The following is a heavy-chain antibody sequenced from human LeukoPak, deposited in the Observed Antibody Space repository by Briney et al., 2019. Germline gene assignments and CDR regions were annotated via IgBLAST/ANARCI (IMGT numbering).Heavy chain of an antibody. CDR2: IFYSGST. CDR3: ARHGLILAATGHFDC. V-gene: IGHV4-39*01. CDR1: GDSINSSSHY. Sequence: SETLSLTCTVSGDSINSSSHYWGWIRQPPGKGLEWIGSIFYSGSTYSSPSLKSRVTISVDTSKNQFSLRLNSVTAADTAVYYCARHGLILAATGHFDCWGQGTLVTVSS. J-gene: IGHJ4*02. D-gene: IGHD6-13*01.